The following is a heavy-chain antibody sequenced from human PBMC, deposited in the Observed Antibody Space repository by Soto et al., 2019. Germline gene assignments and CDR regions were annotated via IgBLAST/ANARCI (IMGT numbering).Heavy chain of an antibody. CDR3: AREGGAAAHYYYGMDV. CDR2: INPSGGST. V-gene: IGHV1-46*01. D-gene: IGHD6-13*01. J-gene: IGHJ6*02. Sequence: ASVKVSCKASGYTFTSYYMHWVRQAPGQGLELMGIINPSGGSTSYAQKFQGRVTMTRDTSTSTVYMELSSLRSEDTAVYYCAREGGAAAHYYYGMDVWGQGTTVTVYS. CDR1: GYTFTSYY.